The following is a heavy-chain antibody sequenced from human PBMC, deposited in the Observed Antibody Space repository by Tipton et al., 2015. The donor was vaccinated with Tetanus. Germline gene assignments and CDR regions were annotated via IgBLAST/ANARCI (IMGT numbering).Heavy chain of an antibody. CDR2: IWFDGSQE. V-gene: IGHV3-33*01. J-gene: IGHJ4*01. CDR1: GFTFSSNA. D-gene: IGHD3-3*01. CDR3: ARDSSQGLIDFWSGFHDQIDY. Sequence: SLRLSCAASGFTFSSNAMHWVRQAPGKGLEWVAVIWFDGSQEEYADSVKGRFTISRDNSNSTLYLHMNSLRAGDTATYYCARDSSQGLIDFWSGFHDQIDYWGHGTLVTVSS.